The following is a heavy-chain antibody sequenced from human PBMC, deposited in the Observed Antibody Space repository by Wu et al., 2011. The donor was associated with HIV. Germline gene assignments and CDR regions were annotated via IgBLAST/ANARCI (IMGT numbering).Heavy chain of an antibody. V-gene: IGHV1-2*02. CDR1: GYTFTDYY. CDR2: INPNSGGT. CDR3: ARDPLRTKRAFDI. J-gene: IGHJ3*02. D-gene: IGHD2-8*01. Sequence: QVQLVQSGAEVEKPGASVKVSCKASGYTFTDYYMHWVRQAPGQGLEWVGWINPNSGGTNYAQKFQGRVTMTRDTSISAAYMELRRLRSDDTAVYYCARDPLRTKRAFDIWGQGTMVTVSS.